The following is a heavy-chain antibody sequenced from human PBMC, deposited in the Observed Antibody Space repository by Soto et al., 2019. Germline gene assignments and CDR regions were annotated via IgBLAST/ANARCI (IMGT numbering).Heavy chain of an antibody. CDR1: GGTFSSYA. V-gene: IGHV1-69*01. J-gene: IGHJ6*02. CDR2: IIPIFGTA. CDR3: ARAVTMVRGVMGYYYGMDV. Sequence: QVQLVQSGAEVKKPGSSVKVSWKASGGTFSSYAISWVRQAPGQGLEWMGGIIPIFGTANYAQKFQGRVTITADESTSTAYMELSSLRSEDTAVYYCARAVTMVRGVMGYYYGMDVWGQGTTVTVSS. D-gene: IGHD3-10*01.